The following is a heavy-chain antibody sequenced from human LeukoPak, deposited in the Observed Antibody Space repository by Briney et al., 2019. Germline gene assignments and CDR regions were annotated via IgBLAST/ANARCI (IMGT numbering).Heavy chain of an antibody. CDR3: ATARGATIELLDY. CDR2: IVVASGNT. CDR1: GFTFTSSA. J-gene: IGHJ4*02. Sequence: GASVKVSCKASGFTFTSSAVQWVRQARGQRLEWIGWIVVASGNTNYAQKFQERVTITRDMSTSTAYMELSSLRSEDTAVYYCATARGATIELLDYWGQGTLVTVSS. D-gene: IGHD5-12*01. V-gene: IGHV1-58*01.